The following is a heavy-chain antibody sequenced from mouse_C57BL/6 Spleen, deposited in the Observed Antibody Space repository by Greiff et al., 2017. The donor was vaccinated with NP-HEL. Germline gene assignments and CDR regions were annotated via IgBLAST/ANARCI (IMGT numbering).Heavy chain of an antibody. CDR1: GFTFSSYA. CDR2: ISDGGSYT. CDR3: ARYRAMDY. V-gene: IGHV5-4*03. Sequence: EVKLQESGGGLVKPGGSLKLSCAASGFTFSSYAMSWVRQTPEKRLEWVATISDGGSYTYYPDNVKGRFTISRDNAKRNLYLQMSHLNFEDTAVYYCARYRAMDYWGQGTSVTVSS. J-gene: IGHJ4*01.